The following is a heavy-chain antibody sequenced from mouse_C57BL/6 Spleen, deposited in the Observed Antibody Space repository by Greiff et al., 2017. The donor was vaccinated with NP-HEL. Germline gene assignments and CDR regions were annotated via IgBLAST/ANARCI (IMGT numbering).Heavy chain of an antibody. CDR2: INPSNGGT. CDR3: ARTNWYYYAMDD. CDR1: GYTFTSYW. D-gene: IGHD4-1*01. V-gene: IGHV1-53*01. Sequence: QVQLQQPGTELVKPGASVKLSCKASGYTFTSYWMHWVKQRPGQGLEWIGNINPSNGGTNYNEKFKSKATLTVVKSSRTAYMQLSSLTSEDSAVYYCARTNWYYYAMDDWGQGTSVTVAS. J-gene: IGHJ4*01.